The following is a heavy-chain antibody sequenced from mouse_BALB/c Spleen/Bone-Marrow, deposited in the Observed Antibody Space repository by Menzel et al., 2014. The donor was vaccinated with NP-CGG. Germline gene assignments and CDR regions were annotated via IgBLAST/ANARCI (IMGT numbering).Heavy chain of an antibody. Sequence: QVQLKQSRAELAKPGASVKMSCKASGYTFTSYWMHWVKQRPGQGLEWIGYIDPNTYYTRYNQKFKDKATLTADKSSSTAYLQLSSLTSEDSAVYYCARYWDAYWGQGTLVTVSA. V-gene: IGHV1-7*01. CDR2: IDPNTYYT. D-gene: IGHD4-1*01. CDR1: GYTFTSYW. CDR3: ARYWDAY. J-gene: IGHJ3*01.